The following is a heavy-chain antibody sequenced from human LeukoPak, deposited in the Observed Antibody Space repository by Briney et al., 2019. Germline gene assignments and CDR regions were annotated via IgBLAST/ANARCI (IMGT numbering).Heavy chain of an antibody. V-gene: IGHV3-23*01. D-gene: IGHD6-13*01. CDR2: ISGSGGST. J-gene: IGHJ6*03. CDR3: ARGEGKQQLHEEYYYYMDV. Sequence: GALRLSCAASGFTFSSYGMSWVRQAPGKGLEWVSAISGSGGSTYYADSVKGRFTISRDNSKNTLYLQMNSLRAGDTAVYYCARGEGKQQLHEEYYYYMDVWGKGTTVTVSS. CDR1: GFTFSSYG.